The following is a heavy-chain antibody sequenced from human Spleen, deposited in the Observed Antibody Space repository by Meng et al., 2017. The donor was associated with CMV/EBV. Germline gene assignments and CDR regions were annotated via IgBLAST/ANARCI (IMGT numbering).Heavy chain of an antibody. CDR3: ARRQPYDFWSGYPLLGAFDI. D-gene: IGHD3-3*01. J-gene: IGHJ3*02. CDR1: GFTFSNYA. V-gene: IGHV3-30*04. CDR2: ISYDGSNK. Sequence: GGSLRLSCAASGFTFSNYAMHWVRQAPGKGLEWVAVISYDGSNKYYADSVKGRFTISRDNSKNTLYLQMNSLRAEDTAVYYCARRQPYDFWSGYPLLGAFDIWGQGTMVTVSS.